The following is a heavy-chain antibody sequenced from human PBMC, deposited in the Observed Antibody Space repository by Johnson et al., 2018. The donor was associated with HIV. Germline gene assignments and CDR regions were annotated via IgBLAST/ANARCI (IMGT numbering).Heavy chain of an antibody. V-gene: IGHV3-30*03. CDR2: ISSDGSNK. J-gene: IGHJ3*01. Sequence: QVQLVESGGGVVQPGRSLRLSCVASRFTFSNFAMGWVRQAPGKGLAWVAVISSDGSNKNYGDSLMGRFHISRDSAKNSLYLQMHSLKVEDTALYYCAIGGVRTLFGVVIGDDTFDVWGQGTMVTVAS. CDR3: AIGGVRTLFGVVIGDDTFDV. D-gene: IGHD3-3*01. CDR1: RFTFSNFA.